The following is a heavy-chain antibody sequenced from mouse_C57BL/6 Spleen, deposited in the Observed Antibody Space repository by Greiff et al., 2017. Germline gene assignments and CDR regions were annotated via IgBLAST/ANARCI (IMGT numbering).Heavy chain of an antibody. CDR2: IYPGDGDT. Sequence: QVQLQQSGAELVKPGASVKISCKASGYAFSSYWMNWVKQRPGKGLEWIGQIYPGDGDTNYNGKFKGKATLTADKSASAAYMQLSSLTSEDSAVYFCARSHYYAMDYWGQGTSVTVSS. J-gene: IGHJ4*01. CDR3: ARSHYYAMDY. CDR1: GYAFSSYW. V-gene: IGHV1-80*01.